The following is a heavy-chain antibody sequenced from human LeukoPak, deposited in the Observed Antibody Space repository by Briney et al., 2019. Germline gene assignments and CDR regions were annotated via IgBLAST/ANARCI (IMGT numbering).Heavy chain of an antibody. CDR3: AKGAYVYMEMGYFNP. V-gene: IGHV3-23*01. CDR1: GFTSMNYA. CDR2: LIGSSGST. D-gene: IGHD5-12*01. J-gene: IGHJ5*02. Sequence: GGSLRLSCAASGFTSMNYAMNWVRQAPGEGLEWVSVLIGSSGSTDYADSVKGRFTISRDTSKNTVFLQMNSLRAEDTAIYYLAKGAYVYMEMGYFNPWGRESRVPVSS.